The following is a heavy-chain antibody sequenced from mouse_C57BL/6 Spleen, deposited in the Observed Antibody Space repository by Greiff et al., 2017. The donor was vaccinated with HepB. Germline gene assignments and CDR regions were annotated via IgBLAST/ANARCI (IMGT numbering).Heavy chain of an antibody. CDR2: INYDGSST. J-gene: IGHJ2*01. V-gene: IGHV5-16*01. Sequence: EVQLVESEGGLVQPGSSMKLSCTASGFTFSDYYMAWVRQVPEKGLEWVANINYDGSSTYYLDSLKSRFIISRDNAKNILYLQMSSLKSEDTATYYCARIYYGNYVFDYWGQGTTLTVSS. CDR3: ARIYYGNYVFDY. D-gene: IGHD2-1*01. CDR1: GFTFSDYY.